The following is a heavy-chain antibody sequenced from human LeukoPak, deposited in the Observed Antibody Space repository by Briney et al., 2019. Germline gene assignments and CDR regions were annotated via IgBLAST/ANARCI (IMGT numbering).Heavy chain of an antibody. CDR3: AKVRIAAAGRGYYYGMDV. D-gene: IGHD6-13*01. Sequence: RSLRLSCAASGFTFSSYGMHWVRQAPGKGLEWVAVISYDGSNKYYADSVKGRFTISRDNSKNTLYLQMNSLRAEDTAVYYCAKVRIAAAGRGYYYGMDVWGQGTTVTVSS. V-gene: IGHV3-30*18. J-gene: IGHJ6*02. CDR2: ISYDGSNK. CDR1: GFTFSSYG.